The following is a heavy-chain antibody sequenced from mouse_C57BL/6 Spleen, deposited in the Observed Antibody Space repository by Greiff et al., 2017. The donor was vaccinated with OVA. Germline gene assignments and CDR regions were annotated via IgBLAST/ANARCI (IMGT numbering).Heavy chain of an antibody. J-gene: IGHJ2*01. V-gene: IGHV1-53*01. CDR3: ARWRDYDLYYFDY. D-gene: IGHD2-4*01. CDR2: INPSIGGT. Sequence: QVHVKQPGTELVKPGASVKLSCKASGYTFTSYWMHWVKQRPGQGLEWIGNINPSIGGTNYNEKFKSKATLTVDKSSSTAYMQLSSLTSEDSAVYYCARWRDYDLYYFDYWGQGTTLTVSS. CDR1: GYTFTSYW.